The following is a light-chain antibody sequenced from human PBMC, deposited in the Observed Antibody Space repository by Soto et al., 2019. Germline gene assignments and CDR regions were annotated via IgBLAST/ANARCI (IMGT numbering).Light chain of an antibody. CDR1: QSINTY. CDR3: QHYNSYSEA. J-gene: IGKJ1*01. V-gene: IGKV1-16*01. CDR2: AAS. Sequence: DIQMTQSPSSLSASVGDRVTITCRASQSINTYLNWYQQKPGKAPKFLIHAASSLQSGVPSRFSGSGSGTEFTLTISSLQPDDFATYYCQHYNSYSEAFGQGTKVELK.